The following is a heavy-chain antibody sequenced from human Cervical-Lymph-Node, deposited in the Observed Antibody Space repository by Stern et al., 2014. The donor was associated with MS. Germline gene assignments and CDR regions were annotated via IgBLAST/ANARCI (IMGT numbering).Heavy chain of an antibody. V-gene: IGHV1-46*01. Sequence: QVQLVQSGAEVKKPGASVNVSCKASGYTFTTYFVHWVRQAPGQGLEWMGIINTSDGDPSYRRSFQGRVTRTRDTSANTVYLRLSNLKSEDTAVYYCARQRTTGHMDFDYWGQGTLVTVPS. D-gene: IGHD1-1*01. J-gene: IGHJ4*02. CDR3: ARQRTTGHMDFDY. CDR1: GYTFTTYF. CDR2: INTSDGDP.